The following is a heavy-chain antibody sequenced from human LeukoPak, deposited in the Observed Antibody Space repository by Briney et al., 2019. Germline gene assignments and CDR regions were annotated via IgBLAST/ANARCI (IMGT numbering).Heavy chain of an antibody. Sequence: QPGGSLRLSCAASGFTVSSNYMSWVRQAPGKGLEWVSVIYSGGSTYYADSVKGRFTISRDNSKSTLYLQMNSLRAEDTAVYYCARRPAAAGSNWFDPWGQGTLVTVSS. V-gene: IGHV3-66*04. D-gene: IGHD6-13*01. J-gene: IGHJ5*02. CDR3: ARRPAAAGSNWFDP. CDR2: IYSGGST. CDR1: GFTVSSNY.